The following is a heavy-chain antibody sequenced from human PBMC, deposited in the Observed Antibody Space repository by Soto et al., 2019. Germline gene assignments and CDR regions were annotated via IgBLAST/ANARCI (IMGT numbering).Heavy chain of an antibody. J-gene: IGHJ4*02. Sequence: PSETLSLTCAVSGGSISSSNWWSWVRQPPGKGLEWIGEIYHSGSTYYNPSLKSRVTISVDTSKNQFSLKLSSVTAADTAVYYCASSSGARYYDYWGQGTLVTVSS. D-gene: IGHD2-15*01. CDR1: GGSISSSNW. CDR2: IYHSGST. CDR3: ASSSGARYYDY. V-gene: IGHV4-4*02.